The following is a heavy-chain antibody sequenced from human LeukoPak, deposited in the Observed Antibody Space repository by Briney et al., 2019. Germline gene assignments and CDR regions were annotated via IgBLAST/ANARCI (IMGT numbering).Heavy chain of an antibody. D-gene: IGHD4-17*01. V-gene: IGHV7-4-1*02. CDR1: GYTFTTYA. CDR3: ARAGATVTTGWQAWDDAFDI. CDR2: INTNTGNP. J-gene: IGHJ3*02. Sequence: ASVKVSCKASGYTFTTYAMNWVRQAPGQGLEWMGWINTNTGNPTYAQGFTGRFVFSLDTSVSTAYLQISSLKAEDTAVYYCARAGATVTTGWQAWDDAFDIWGQGTMVTVSS.